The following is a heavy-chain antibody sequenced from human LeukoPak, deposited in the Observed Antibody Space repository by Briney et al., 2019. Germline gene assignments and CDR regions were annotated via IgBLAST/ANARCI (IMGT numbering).Heavy chain of an antibody. CDR3: ARAPPICSGGSCYPLFDY. CDR2: IYYSGST. J-gene: IGHJ4*02. Sequence: SETLSLTCTVSGGSLSSYYWSWIRQPPGKGLEWIGYIYYSGSTNYNPSLKSRVTISVDTSKNQFSLKLSSATAADTAVYYCARAPPICSGGSCYPLFDYWGQGTLVTVSS. CDR1: GGSLSSYY. D-gene: IGHD2-15*01. V-gene: IGHV4-59*01.